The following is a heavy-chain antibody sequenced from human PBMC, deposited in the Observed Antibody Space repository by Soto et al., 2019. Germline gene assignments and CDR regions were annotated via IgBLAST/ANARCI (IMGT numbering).Heavy chain of an antibody. CDR1: GYTFTRYG. Sequence: ASVKVSCKASGYTFTRYGIAWVRQAPGQGLEWMGWISGYNGNRNYVEKFQGRLTMTTDTSTSTAYMELRSLRSDDTAVYYCAKIAVFGIVLGGKGLDPWGQGTQVTVSS. CDR2: ISGYNGNR. J-gene: IGHJ5*02. D-gene: IGHD3-3*01. CDR3: AKIAVFGIVLGGKGLDP. V-gene: IGHV1-18*01.